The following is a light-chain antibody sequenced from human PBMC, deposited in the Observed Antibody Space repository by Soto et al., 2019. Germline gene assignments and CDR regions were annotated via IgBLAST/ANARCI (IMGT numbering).Light chain of an antibody. CDR1: SSDVGGYNY. CDR3: SSYADGKLYV. V-gene: IGLV2-8*01. J-gene: IGLJ1*01. CDR2: EVS. Sequence: QSALTQPPSASGSPGQSVTISCTGTSSDVGGYNYVSWYQQHPGKAPKLMIYEVSKRPSGVPDRFSGSKSGNTASLTVSGLQAEDEADYHCSSYADGKLYVFGSGTKVTVL.